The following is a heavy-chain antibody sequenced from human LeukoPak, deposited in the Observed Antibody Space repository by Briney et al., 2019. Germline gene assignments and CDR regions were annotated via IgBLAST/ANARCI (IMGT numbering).Heavy chain of an antibody. CDR3: ARRGGDYGGNPPIDY. CDR2: ISHSGST. Sequence: SETLSLTCAVYGGSFSNYYWSWIREPPGKGREWIGEISHSGSTNYNPSLKSRVPISVDTSKNQFSLKQSSGTAAEAAVYYCARRGGDYGGNPPIDYWGQGTLVTVSS. V-gene: IGHV4-34*01. CDR1: GGSFSNYY. J-gene: IGHJ4*02. D-gene: IGHD4-23*01.